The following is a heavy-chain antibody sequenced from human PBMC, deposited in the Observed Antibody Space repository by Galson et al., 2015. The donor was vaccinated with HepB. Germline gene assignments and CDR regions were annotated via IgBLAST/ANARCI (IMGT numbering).Heavy chain of an antibody. D-gene: IGHD3-16*02. CDR1: GFTFSSYS. CDR3: ARDVPLGELSSDAFDI. Sequence: SLRLSCAASGFTFSSYSMNWVRQAPGKGLEWVSSISSSSSYIYYADSVKGRFTISRDNAKNSLYLQMNSLRAEDTAVYYCARDVPLGELSSDAFDIWGQGTMVTVSS. J-gene: IGHJ3*02. CDR2: ISSSSSYI. V-gene: IGHV3-21*01.